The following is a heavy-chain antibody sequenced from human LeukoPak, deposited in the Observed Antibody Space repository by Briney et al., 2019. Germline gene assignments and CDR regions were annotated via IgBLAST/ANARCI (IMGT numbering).Heavy chain of an antibody. CDR1: GGSLSSYY. D-gene: IGHD3-10*01. CDR2: IYTSGST. J-gene: IGHJ4*02. Sequence: SETLPLTCTVSGGSLSSYYWNWIRQPAGKGLEWIGRIYTSGSTNYNPSLKSRVTMSVDTSKNQFSLKLSSVTAADTAVYYCARPNGSGSYYIRGALGYWGQGTLVTVSS. CDR3: ARPNGSGSYYIRGALGY. V-gene: IGHV4-4*07.